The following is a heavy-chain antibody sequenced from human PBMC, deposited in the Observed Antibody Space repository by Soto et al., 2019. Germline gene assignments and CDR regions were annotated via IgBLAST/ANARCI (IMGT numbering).Heavy chain of an antibody. V-gene: IGHV1-2*02. J-gene: IGHJ3*01. CDR3: ARGSSQGYLAVDL. CDR2: INPYSGGT. CDR1: AYTFTDHY. Sequence: SVKVSCKASAYTFTDHYLHWVRQAPGQGLEWMGWINPYSGGTYSAEKFQGRVTVTRDTPISTAFMDLTRLRSEDTAVYFCARGSSQGYLAVDLWGPGTLVTASS. D-gene: IGHD2-2*01.